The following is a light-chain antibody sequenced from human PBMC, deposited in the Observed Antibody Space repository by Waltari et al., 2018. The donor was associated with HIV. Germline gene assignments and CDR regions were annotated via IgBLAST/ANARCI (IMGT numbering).Light chain of an antibody. CDR2: EVS. CDR3: SSYSNRDIVLI. CDR1: GYDVGGYSY. J-gene: IGLJ2*01. V-gene: IGLV2-14*01. Sequence: QSALTQPASVSASPGQSITISCTGTGYDVGGYSYVSWYQQHPGKAPKLMIYEVSDRPSGVSNRFSGSKSGNTASLTISGLQPEDEAVYYCSSYSNRDIVLIFGGGTKLTVL.